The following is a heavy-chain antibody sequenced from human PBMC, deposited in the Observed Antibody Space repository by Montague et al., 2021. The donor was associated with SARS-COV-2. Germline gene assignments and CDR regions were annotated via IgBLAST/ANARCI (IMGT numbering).Heavy chain of an antibody. CDR2: IYYSGST. J-gene: IGHJ4*02. D-gene: IGHD3-10*01. CDR1: GDSISHSSYY. Sequence: SETLSLTCTVSGDSISHSSYYWGWIRQPPGKGLEWIGSIYYSGSTYYNPSLKSRVTISVDTSKNQVSLKLSSVTAADTAVYYCARGARQGYGFRLGSFDSWGQGILVTVSS. V-gene: IGHV4-39*07. CDR3: ARGARQGYGFRLGSFDS.